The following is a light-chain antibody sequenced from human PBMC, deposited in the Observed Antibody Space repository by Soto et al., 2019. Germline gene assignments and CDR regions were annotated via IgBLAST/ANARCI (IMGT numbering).Light chain of an antibody. CDR1: QSISGT. CDR3: QQYETYSRT. CDR2: DAS. Sequence: DIQMTQSPSTLSASVGDRVTITCRASQSISGTLAWYQQKPGKAPKLLMSDASSLERGVPSRFSGSGSGTEFSLTISSLQPDDFATYYCQQYETYSRTFGQGTKVEIK. V-gene: IGKV1-5*01. J-gene: IGKJ1*01.